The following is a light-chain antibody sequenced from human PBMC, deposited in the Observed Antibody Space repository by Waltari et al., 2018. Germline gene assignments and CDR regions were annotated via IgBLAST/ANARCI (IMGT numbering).Light chain of an antibody. Sequence: SYELTQPPSVSVSPGQTASITCSGDKLGAKSASWYQHKPGQSPVVVSYQNNKRPSGCPGRFSGSNAGNKATLTISGTQAMDEADYYCQAWDSSTAQVVFGGGTKLTVL. V-gene: IGLV3-1*01. CDR2: QNN. CDR3: QAWDSSTAQVV. J-gene: IGLJ2*01. CDR1: KLGAKS.